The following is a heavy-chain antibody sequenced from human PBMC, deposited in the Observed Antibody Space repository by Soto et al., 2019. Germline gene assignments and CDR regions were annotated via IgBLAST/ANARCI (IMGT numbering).Heavy chain of an antibody. CDR3: AKDLCGYDPGTDY. D-gene: IGHD5-12*01. CDR2: ISYDGSNK. J-gene: IGHJ4*02. CDR1: GFTFSSYG. Sequence: QVQLVESGGGVVQPGRSLRLSCAASGFTFSSYGMHWVRQAPGKGLEWVAVISYDGSNKYYADSVKGRFTISRHNSKNTLYLQMNRLRPGDAAVYYCAKDLCGYDPGTDYWGQGTLVTVSS. V-gene: IGHV3-30*18.